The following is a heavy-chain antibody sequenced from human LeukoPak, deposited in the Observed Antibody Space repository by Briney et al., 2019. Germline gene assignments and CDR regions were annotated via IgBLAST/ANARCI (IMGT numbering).Heavy chain of an antibody. D-gene: IGHD5/OR15-5a*01. J-gene: IGHJ4*02. Sequence: SETLSLTCTVSGGSISSGSYYWSWIRQPPGKGLEWIGYIYYSGSTNYNPSLKSRVTISVDTSKNQFSLKLSSVTAADTAVYYCARGGYSVSYYVDYWGQGTLVTVSS. V-gene: IGHV4-61*01. CDR3: ARGGYSVSYYVDY. CDR1: GGSISSGSYY. CDR2: IYYSGST.